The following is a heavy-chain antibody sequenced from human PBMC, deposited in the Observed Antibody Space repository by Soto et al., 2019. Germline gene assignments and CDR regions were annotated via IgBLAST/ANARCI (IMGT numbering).Heavy chain of an antibody. CDR3: ARERDCSSTSCYYYGMDV. CDR1: GFTFSTYS. V-gene: IGHV3-21*01. CDR2: ISTSTGYI. J-gene: IGHJ6*02. D-gene: IGHD2-2*01. Sequence: GGSLILSCAASGFTFSTYSMNWVRQAPGKGLEWVSSISTSTGYIYYADSVKGRFTVSRDNAKNSLYLQMNSLRAEDTAVYYYARERDCSSTSCYYYGMDVWGQGTTVTVSS.